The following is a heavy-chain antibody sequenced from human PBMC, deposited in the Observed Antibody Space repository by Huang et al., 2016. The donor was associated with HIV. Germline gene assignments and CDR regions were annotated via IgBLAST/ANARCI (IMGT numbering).Heavy chain of an antibody. CDR1: GVSTRTYF. CDR3: AREDRNAFDI. J-gene: IGHJ3*02. V-gene: IGHV4-4*07. Sequence: QVHLQESGPGLVKPSETLSLICTVSGVSTRTYFWSWLRQTAGKGPECIARMQQSGDTKSNPSLRSRVTMSVDTSKNQLSLRLTSVTAADTAVYYCAREDRNAFDIWGQGIMVIVSS. CDR2: MQQSGDT.